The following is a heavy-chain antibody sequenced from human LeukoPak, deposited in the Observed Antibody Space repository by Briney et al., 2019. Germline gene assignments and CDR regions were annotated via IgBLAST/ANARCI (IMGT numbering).Heavy chain of an antibody. V-gene: IGHV2-70*11. CDR3: ARLTYYDFWSGYQTFDY. J-gene: IGHJ4*02. CDR2: IDWDDDK. D-gene: IGHD3-3*01. CDR1: GFSLSPSGTC. Sequence: SGPTLVTPTQTLTLTCTFSGFSLSPSGTCVSWIRQPPGKALEWLARIDWDDDKYYSTSLKTRLTISKDTSKNQVVLTMTNMDPVDTATYYCARLTYYDFWSGYQTFDYWGQGTLVTVSS.